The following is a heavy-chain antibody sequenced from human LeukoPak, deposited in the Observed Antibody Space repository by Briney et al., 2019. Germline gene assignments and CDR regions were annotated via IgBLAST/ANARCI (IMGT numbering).Heavy chain of an antibody. Sequence: ASVKVSCKASGYTFTGYYMHWVRQAPGQGLEWMGWISAYNGNTNYAQKLQGRVTMTTDTSTSTAYMELRSLRSDDTAVYYCARAADYDYVWGSYRLLYFDYWGQGTLVTVSS. D-gene: IGHD3-16*02. CDR3: ARAADYDYVWGSYRLLYFDY. J-gene: IGHJ4*02. CDR2: ISAYNGNT. CDR1: GYTFTGYY. V-gene: IGHV1-18*04.